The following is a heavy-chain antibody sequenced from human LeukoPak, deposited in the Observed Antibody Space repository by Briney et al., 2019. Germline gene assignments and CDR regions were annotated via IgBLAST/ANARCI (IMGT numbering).Heavy chain of an antibody. J-gene: IGHJ4*02. Sequence: SETLSLTCTVSGGSISSYYWDWIRQPAGKGLEWIGRIYTSGSTNYHPSLKSRVTMSVDTSKNQFSLRLISVTAADTAVYYCAREPVGTSFDYWGQGTLVTVSS. CDR1: GGSISSYY. D-gene: IGHD1-14*01. CDR2: IYTSGST. V-gene: IGHV4-4*07. CDR3: AREPVGTSFDY.